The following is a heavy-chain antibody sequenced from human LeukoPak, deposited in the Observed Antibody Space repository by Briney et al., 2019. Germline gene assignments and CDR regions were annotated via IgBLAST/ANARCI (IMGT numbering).Heavy chain of an antibody. D-gene: IGHD4-17*01. CDR1: GGSISSYY. CDR2: IYYSGNT. CDR3: ARDYGDYQFDY. J-gene: IGHJ4*02. Sequence: SETLSLTCTVSGGSISSYYWSWIRQPPGKGLEWIGYIYYSGNTYYNPSLKSRVTISADTSKNHFSLNLKSVTAADTAVYYCARDYGDYQFDYWGQGILVTVSS. V-gene: IGHV4-59*04.